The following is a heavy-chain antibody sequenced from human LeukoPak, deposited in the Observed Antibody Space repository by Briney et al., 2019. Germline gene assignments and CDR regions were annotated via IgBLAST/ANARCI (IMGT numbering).Heavy chain of an antibody. CDR3: AKTTRLTTVTSRSWFDP. CDR2: ISGSGGST. V-gene: IGHV3-23*01. J-gene: IGHJ5*02. D-gene: IGHD4-11*01. Sequence: GGSLRLSCAASGFTFDDYGMSWVRQAPGKGLEWVSAISGSGGSTYYADSVKGRFTISRDNSKNTLYLQMNSLRAEDTAVYYCAKTTRLTTVTSRSWFDPWGQGTLVTVSS. CDR1: GFTFDDYG.